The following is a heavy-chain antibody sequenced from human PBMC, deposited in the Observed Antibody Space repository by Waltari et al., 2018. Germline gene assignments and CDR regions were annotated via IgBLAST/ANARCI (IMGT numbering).Heavy chain of an antibody. J-gene: IGHJ4*02. CDR1: GVTFSSYS. CDR3: ARDARSGGYFDY. CDR2: ISSSSSTI. D-gene: IGHD3-10*01. V-gene: IGHV3-48*04. Sequence: EVQLVESGGGLVQPGGSVRLCCAASGVTFSSYSMNWVRQAPGKGLEWVSYISSSSSTIYYADSVKGRFTISRDNAKNSLYLQMNSLRAEDTAVYYCARDARSGGYFDYWGQGTLVTVSS.